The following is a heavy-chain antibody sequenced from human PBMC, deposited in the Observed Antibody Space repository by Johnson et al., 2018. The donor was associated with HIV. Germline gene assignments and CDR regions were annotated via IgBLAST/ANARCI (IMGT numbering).Heavy chain of an antibody. CDR3: ASGIAVAGTLLDAFDI. CDR1: GFTFDDYA. J-gene: IGHJ3*02. D-gene: IGHD6-19*01. CDR2: INSDGSST. Sequence: VQLVESGGGVVQPGRSLRLSCAASGFTFDDYAMHWVRQAPGKGLEWVSGINSDGSSTNYADSVKGRFTISRDNAENTLYLQMNSLRAGDTAVYYCASGIAVAGTLLDAFDIWGQGTMVTVSS. V-gene: IGHV3-74*02.